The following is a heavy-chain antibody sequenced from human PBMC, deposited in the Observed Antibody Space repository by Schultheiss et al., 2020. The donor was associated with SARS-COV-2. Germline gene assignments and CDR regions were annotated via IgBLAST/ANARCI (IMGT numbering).Heavy chain of an antibody. CDR3: ARGLMGQAAAADF. CDR1: GFTFSSYG. D-gene: IGHD2-2*01. J-gene: IGHJ4*02. CDR2: ISYDGSNK. V-gene: IGHV3-30*03. Sequence: GGSLRLSCAASGFTFSSYGMHWVRQAPGKGLEWVAVISYDGSNKYYANSVKGRFTISRDNSKNTLYLQMGSLRNEDMAQYYCARGLMGQAAAADFWGQGTLVTVSS.